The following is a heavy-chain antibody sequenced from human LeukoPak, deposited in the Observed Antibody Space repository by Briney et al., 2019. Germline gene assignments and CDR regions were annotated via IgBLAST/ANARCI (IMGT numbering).Heavy chain of an antibody. Sequence: GGSLRLSCAASGFTFSSYEMNWVRQAPGKGLERVSYISSSGSTIYYADSVKGRFTISRDNAKNSLYLQMNSLRAEDTAVYYCAGQRETYDSSGYYGFDYWGQGTLVTVSS. D-gene: IGHD3-22*01. CDR3: AGQRETYDSSGYYGFDY. CDR1: GFTFSSYE. V-gene: IGHV3-48*03. J-gene: IGHJ4*02. CDR2: ISSSGSTI.